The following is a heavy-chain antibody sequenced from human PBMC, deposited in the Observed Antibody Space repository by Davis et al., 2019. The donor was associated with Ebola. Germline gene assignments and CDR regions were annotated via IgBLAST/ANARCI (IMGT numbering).Heavy chain of an antibody. Sequence: ASVKVSCKASGYTFTSYDINWVRQATGQGLEWMGWMNPNSGNTGYAQKFQGRVTMTRNTSISTVYMELSSLRSEDTAVYYCAREYYGDYVFHDYWGQGTLVTVSS. CDR1: GYTFTSYD. CDR3: AREYYGDYVFHDY. J-gene: IGHJ4*02. V-gene: IGHV1-8*01. D-gene: IGHD4-17*01. CDR2: MNPNSGNT.